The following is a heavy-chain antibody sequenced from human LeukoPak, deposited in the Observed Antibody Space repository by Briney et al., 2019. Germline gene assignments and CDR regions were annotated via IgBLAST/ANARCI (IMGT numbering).Heavy chain of an antibody. CDR3: ARGSESIFGVVTYYYYMDV. Sequence: ASVKVSCKASGYTFTGYYMHWVRQAPGQGLEWMGWISAYNGNTNYAQKLQGRVTMTTDTSTSTAYMELRSLRSDDTAVYYCARGSESIFGVVTYYYYMDVWGKGTTVTVSS. J-gene: IGHJ6*03. CDR1: GYTFTGYY. D-gene: IGHD3-3*01. V-gene: IGHV1-18*04. CDR2: ISAYNGNT.